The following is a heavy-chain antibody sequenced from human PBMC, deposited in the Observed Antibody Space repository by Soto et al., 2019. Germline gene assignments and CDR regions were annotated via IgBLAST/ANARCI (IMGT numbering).Heavy chain of an antibody. Sequence: TLSLTCTVSGGSISSGGYYWSWIRQHPGKGLEWIGYIYYSGSTYYNPSLKSRVTISVDTSKNQFSLKLSSVTAADTAVYYCARGGYCSGGTFDYWGQGTLVTVSS. J-gene: IGHJ4*02. CDR2: IYYSGST. V-gene: IGHV4-31*03. D-gene: IGHD2-21*01. CDR3: ARGGYCSGGTFDY. CDR1: GGSISSGGYY.